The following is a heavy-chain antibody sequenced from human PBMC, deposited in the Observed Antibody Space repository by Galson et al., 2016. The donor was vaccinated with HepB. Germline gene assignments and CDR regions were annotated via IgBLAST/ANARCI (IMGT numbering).Heavy chain of an antibody. D-gene: IGHD2-2*01. CDR3: ARDFWDGEYQLQFDY. CDR2: IYWDADK. V-gene: IGHV2-5*02. Sequence: PALVKPTQTLTLTCTFSGFSLSTSGVGVGWIRQPPGKALEWLALIYWDADKRYRPSLKSRLTITKDTSKNQVVFTMTNMDPVDTATYYCARDFWDGEYQLQFDYWGQGTLVTVSS. CDR1: GFSLSTSGVG. J-gene: IGHJ4*02.